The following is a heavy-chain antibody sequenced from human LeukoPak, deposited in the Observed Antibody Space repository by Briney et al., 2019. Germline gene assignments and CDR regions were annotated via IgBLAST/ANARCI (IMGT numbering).Heavy chain of an antibody. Sequence: GGSLRLSCAASGFTFSSYWMSWVRQAPGKGLEWVANIRQDGSEKYYVDSVKGRFTISRDNAKNSLYLQMNSLRAEDTAVYYCSRQTRRDGYNYDYWGQGTLVTVSS. CDR3: SRQTRRDGYNYDY. CDR2: IRQDGSEK. D-gene: IGHD5-24*01. J-gene: IGHJ4*02. V-gene: IGHV3-7*01. CDR1: GFTFSSYW.